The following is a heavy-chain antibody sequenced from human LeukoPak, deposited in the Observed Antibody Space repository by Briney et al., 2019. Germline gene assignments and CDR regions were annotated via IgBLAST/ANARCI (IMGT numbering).Heavy chain of an antibody. D-gene: IGHD3-10*01. J-gene: IGHJ4*02. Sequence: SETLSLTCTVSGGSISSSNYYWGWIRQPPGKGLEWIGSIHYSGSTYYNPSLKSRVTVSVDTSKNQFTVNLSSVTAADTAVYYCSRHFGSGRDDYWGQGTLVTVSS. CDR1: GGSISSSNYY. V-gene: IGHV4-39*01. CDR3: SRHFGSGRDDY. CDR2: IHYSGST.